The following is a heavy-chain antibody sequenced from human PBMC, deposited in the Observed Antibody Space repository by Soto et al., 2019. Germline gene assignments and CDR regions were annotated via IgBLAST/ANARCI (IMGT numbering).Heavy chain of an antibody. CDR3: ARGKYSSPRGGLDV. D-gene: IGHD4-4*01. Sequence: SETLSLTCTVSGASVSNGRYYWNWIRQSPGKGLEWIGYVYVGGSTNYNPSLKSRVTISIDTSKNQFSLKLNSVSAADSALYYCARGKYSSPRGGLDVWGQGTPVTVSS. CDR1: GASVSNGRYY. J-gene: IGHJ6*02. CDR2: VYVGGST. V-gene: IGHV4-61*01.